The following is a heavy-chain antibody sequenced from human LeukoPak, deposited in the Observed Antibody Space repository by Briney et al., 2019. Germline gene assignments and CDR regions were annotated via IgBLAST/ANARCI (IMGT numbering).Heavy chain of an antibody. D-gene: IGHD3-3*01. V-gene: IGHV4-59*01. CDR2: IYYSGST. Sequence: SXTLSLTCTVSGGSISSYYWSWIRQPPGKGVEGIGYIYYSGSTNYNPSLKSRVTISVDTSKNQFSLKLSSVTAADTAVYYCARVRMEWLFRWFAFDIWGQGTMVTVSS. J-gene: IGHJ3*02. CDR3: ARVRMEWLFRWFAFDI. CDR1: GGSISSYY.